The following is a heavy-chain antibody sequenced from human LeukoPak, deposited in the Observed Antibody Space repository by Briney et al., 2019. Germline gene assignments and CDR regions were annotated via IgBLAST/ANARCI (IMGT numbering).Heavy chain of an antibody. CDR1: GYTFTSYG. V-gene: IGHV1-18*01. Sequence: ASVKVSCKASGYTFTSYGISWVRQAPGQGLEWMGWISAYNGNTNYAQKLQGRVTMTTDTSTSTAYMELRSLRSDDTAVYYCAGRPYSSGWYPNWFDPWGQGTLVTISS. D-gene: IGHD6-19*01. CDR2: ISAYNGNT. J-gene: IGHJ5*02. CDR3: AGRPYSSGWYPNWFDP.